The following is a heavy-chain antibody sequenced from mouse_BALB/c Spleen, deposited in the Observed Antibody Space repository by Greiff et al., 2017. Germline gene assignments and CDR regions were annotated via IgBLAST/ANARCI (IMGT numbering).Heavy chain of an antibody. CDR2: ISYSGST. V-gene: IGHV3-2*02. D-gene: IGHD1-1*01. J-gene: IGHJ4*01. CDR3: ARSYYYGSSSYAMDY. CDR1: GYSITSDYA. Sequence: VQLKESGPGLVKPSQSLSLTCTVTGYSITSDYAWNWIRQFPGNKLEWMGYISYSGSTSYNPSLKSRISITRDTSKNQFFLQLNSVTTEDTATYYCARSYYYGSSSYAMDYWGQGTSVTVSS.